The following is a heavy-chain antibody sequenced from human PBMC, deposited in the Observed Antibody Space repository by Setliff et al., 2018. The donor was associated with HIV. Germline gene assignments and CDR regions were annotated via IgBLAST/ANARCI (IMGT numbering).Heavy chain of an antibody. CDR2: IIPTFATA. D-gene: IGHD6-19*01. V-gene: IGHV1-69*06. CDR1: GGTFSRHA. CDR3: ARGVHSGGSGWYNWYFDL. Sequence: SVKVSCKASGGTFSRHAFSWVRQAPGQGLEWMGGIIPTFATANYAQKFQGRVTITADKSTNTVYMELNSLRSEDTAMYYCARGVHSGGSGWYNWYFDLWGRGTLVTVSS. J-gene: IGHJ2*01.